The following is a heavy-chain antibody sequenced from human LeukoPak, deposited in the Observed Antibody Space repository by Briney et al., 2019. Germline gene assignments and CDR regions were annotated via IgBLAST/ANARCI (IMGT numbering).Heavy chain of an antibody. D-gene: IGHD5-18*01. CDR2: ISWNSGSI. J-gene: IGHJ4*02. CDR1: GFTFSSYA. CDR3: VKLYGYSYGYIDY. Sequence: PGGSLRLSCAASGFTFSSYAMHWVRQAPGKGLEWVSGISWNSGSIGYADSVKGRFTISRDNAKNSLYLQMNSLRAEDTALYYCVKLYGYSYGYIDYWGQGTLVTVSS. V-gene: IGHV3-9*01.